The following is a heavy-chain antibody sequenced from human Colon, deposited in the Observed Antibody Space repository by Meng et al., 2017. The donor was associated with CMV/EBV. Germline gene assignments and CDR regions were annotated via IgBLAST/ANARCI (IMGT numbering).Heavy chain of an antibody. CDR1: GFIFSDYA. J-gene: IGHJ4*02. V-gene: IGHV3-21*01. D-gene: IGHD3-3*01. CDR2: ITSTSTYI. Sequence: GESLKISCAASGFIFSDYAMHWVRQAPGKGLEWASSITSTSTYIYYADSVKGRFTISRDNAKNSLYLQMNSLRAEDAAVYYCARAHTIFGVVEPSDYWGQGTLVTVSS. CDR3: ARAHTIFGVVEPSDY.